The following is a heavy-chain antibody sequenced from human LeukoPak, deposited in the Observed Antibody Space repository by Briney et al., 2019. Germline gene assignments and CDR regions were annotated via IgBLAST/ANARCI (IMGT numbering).Heavy chain of an antibody. CDR3: ARDDY. CDR1: GGSISSYY. Sequence: PSETLSLTCTVSGGSISSYYWSWIRQPPGKGLEWIGSIYYSGSTYYNPSLKSRVTISVDTSKDQFSLKLSSVTAADTAVYYCARDDYWGQGTLVTVSS. V-gene: IGHV4-59*12. CDR2: IYYSGST. J-gene: IGHJ4*02.